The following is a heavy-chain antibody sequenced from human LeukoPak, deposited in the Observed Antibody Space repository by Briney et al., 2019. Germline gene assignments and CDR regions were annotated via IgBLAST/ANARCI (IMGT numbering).Heavy chain of an antibody. CDR2: ISYDGSNK. V-gene: IGHV3-30*04. J-gene: IGHJ4*02. Sequence: GRSLRLSCAASGFTFSNYAMHWVRQAPGKGLEWVAVISYDGSNKYYTDSVKGRFTISRDNSKNTLYLQMNSLRAEDTAVYYCAKDLSKGLLYRRGMYYFDYWGQGTLVTVSS. CDR1: GFTFSNYA. D-gene: IGHD3-10*01. CDR3: AKDLSKGLLYRRGMYYFDY.